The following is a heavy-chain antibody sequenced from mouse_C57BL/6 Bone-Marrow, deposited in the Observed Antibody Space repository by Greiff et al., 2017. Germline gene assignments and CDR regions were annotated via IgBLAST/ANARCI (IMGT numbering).Heavy chain of an antibody. CDR1: GFTFSDYG. CDR3: ARPFMTTVVAHSYWYFDV. J-gene: IGHJ1*03. Sequence: EVKLMESGGGLVKPGGSLKLSCAASGFTFSDYGMHWVRQAPEKGLEWVAYISSGSSTIYYADTVKGRFTISRDNAKNTLFLQMTSLRSEDTAMYYCARPFMTTVVAHSYWYFDVWGTGTTVTVSS. V-gene: IGHV5-17*01. D-gene: IGHD1-1*01. CDR2: ISSGSSTI.